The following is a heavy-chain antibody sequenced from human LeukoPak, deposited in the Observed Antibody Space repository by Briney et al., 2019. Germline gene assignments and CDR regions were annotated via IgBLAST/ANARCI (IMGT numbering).Heavy chain of an antibody. Sequence: PSETLSLTCTVSGGSISSSSYYWGWIRQPPGKGLEWIGSIYYSGSTYYNPSLKCRVTISVDTSKNQFSLKLSSVTAADTAVYYCARDMWYSSGWFHYPFDYWGQGTLVTVSS. CDR2: IYYSGST. CDR1: GGSISSSSYY. CDR3: ARDMWYSSGWFHYPFDY. V-gene: IGHV4-39*07. J-gene: IGHJ4*02. D-gene: IGHD6-19*01.